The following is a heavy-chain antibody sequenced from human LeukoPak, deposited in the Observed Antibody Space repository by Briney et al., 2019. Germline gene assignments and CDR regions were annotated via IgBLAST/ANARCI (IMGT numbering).Heavy chain of an antibody. J-gene: IGHJ6*03. Sequence: SETLSLTCAVYGGSFSGYYWSWIRQPPGKGLEWIGEINHSGSTNYNPSLKSRVTISVDTSKNQFSLKLSSVNAADTAVYYCARGKQWQSTGHMDVWGKGTTVTVTS. CDR3: ARGKQWQSTGHMDV. D-gene: IGHD6-19*01. CDR1: GGSFSGYY. V-gene: IGHV4-34*01. CDR2: INHSGST.